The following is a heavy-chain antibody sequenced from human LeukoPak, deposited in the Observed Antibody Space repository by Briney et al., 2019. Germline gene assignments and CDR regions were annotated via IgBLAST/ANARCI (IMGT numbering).Heavy chain of an antibody. CDR2: IYYSGST. V-gene: IGHV4-59*01. D-gene: IGHD5-24*01. CDR1: GGSISSYY. J-gene: IGHJ4*02. Sequence: SETLSLTCTVSGGSISSYYWSWIRQPPGKGLEWIGYIYYSGSTNYNPSLKSRVTISVDTSKNQFSLKLSPVTAADTAVYYCARISAVEMATTWPFDYWGQGTLVTVSS. CDR3: ARISAVEMATTWPFDY.